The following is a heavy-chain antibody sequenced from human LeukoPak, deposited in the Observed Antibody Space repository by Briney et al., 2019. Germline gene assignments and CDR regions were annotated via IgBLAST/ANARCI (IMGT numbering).Heavy chain of an antibody. D-gene: IGHD3-22*01. CDR3: ARDRYYYDSSARYFDY. V-gene: IGHV4-4*07. CDR1: GGSISSYY. Sequence: PSETLSPTCTVSGGSISSYYWSWVRQPAGKGLEWIGRIHTSGSTNYSPSLKSRVTISVDTSKNQFSLKLSSVTAADTAVYYCARDRYYYDSSARYFDYWGQGTLVTVSS. CDR2: IHTSGST. J-gene: IGHJ4*02.